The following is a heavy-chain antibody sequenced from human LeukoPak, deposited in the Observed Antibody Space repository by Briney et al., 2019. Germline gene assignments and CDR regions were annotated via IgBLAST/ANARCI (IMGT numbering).Heavy chain of an antibody. CDR3: ATDLDYGGNPNNGY. CDR2: FDPEDGET. J-gene: IGHJ4*02. Sequence: ASVEVSCKVSGYTLTELSMHWVRQAPGKGLEGMGGFDPEDGETIYAQKFQGRVTMTEDTSTDTAYMELSSLRSEDTAVYYCATDLDYGGNPNNGYWGQGTLVTVSS. V-gene: IGHV1-24*01. D-gene: IGHD4-23*01. CDR1: GYTLTELS.